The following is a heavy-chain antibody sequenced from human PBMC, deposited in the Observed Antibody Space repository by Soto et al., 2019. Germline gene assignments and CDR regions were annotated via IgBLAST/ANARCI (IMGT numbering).Heavy chain of an antibody. CDR2: ISGSGGRT. J-gene: IGHJ4*02. CDR3: AKEMIASTLADFFDY. CDR1: GCTFSNYG. Sequence: EVQLLESGGGLIQPGGSLRLSCEASGCTFSNYGMTWVRLAPGKGLEWVSTISGSGGRTFYADPVKGRFTISRDNSKNTLYLQMNSLRAEHTAVYYCAKEMIASTLADFFDYWGQGTLVTVSS. V-gene: IGHV3-23*01. D-gene: IGHD2-21*01.